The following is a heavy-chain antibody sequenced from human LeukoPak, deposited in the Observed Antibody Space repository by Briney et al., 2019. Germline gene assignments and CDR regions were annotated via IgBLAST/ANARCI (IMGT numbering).Heavy chain of an antibody. Sequence: ASVKVSCKASGYTFTSYDINWVRQATGQGLEWMGWMNPNSGNTGYAQKFQGRVTMTRDTSTSTVYMELSSLRSEDTAVYYCARDCSSTSCYMHYFGYWGQGTLVTVSS. D-gene: IGHD2-2*02. V-gene: IGHV1-8*01. CDR1: GYTFTSYD. J-gene: IGHJ4*02. CDR3: ARDCSSTSCYMHYFGY. CDR2: MNPNSGNT.